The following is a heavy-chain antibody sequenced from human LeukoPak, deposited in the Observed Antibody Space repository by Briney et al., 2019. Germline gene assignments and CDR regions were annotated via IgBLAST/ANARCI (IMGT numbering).Heavy chain of an antibody. CDR2: IKQDGSEK. CDR1: GLTFSSNW. V-gene: IGHV3-7*01. D-gene: IGHD6-13*01. Sequence: GGSLRLSCAASGLTFSSNWMSWVRQAPGKGLEWVANIKQDGSEKYYVDSVKGRFTISRDNAKNSLYLQMNSLRAEDTAVYYCARVRGYSSSGFDYWGQGTLVTVSS. J-gene: IGHJ4*02. CDR3: ARVRGYSSSGFDY.